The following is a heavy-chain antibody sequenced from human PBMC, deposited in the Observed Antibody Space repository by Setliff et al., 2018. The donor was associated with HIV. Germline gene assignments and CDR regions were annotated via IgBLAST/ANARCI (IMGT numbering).Heavy chain of an antibody. J-gene: IGHJ3*02. Sequence: LSLTCAVFGGSFRGYYWTWIRQPPGKGLEWIGEIIHSGSTNYNPSLKSRVTISVDTSKNQFSLKLSSVTAADTAVYFCARGRASGSYFWVVVNTFDIWGQGTMVTVSS. CDR1: GGSFRGYY. CDR2: IIHSGST. D-gene: IGHD1-26*01. CDR3: ARGRASGSYFWVVVNTFDI. V-gene: IGHV4-34*01.